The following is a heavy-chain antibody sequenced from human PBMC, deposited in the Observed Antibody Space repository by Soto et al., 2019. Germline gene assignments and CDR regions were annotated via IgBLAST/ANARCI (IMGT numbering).Heavy chain of an antibody. CDR1: GGSITTGGYY. Sequence: SETLSLTCTVSGGSITTGGYYWTWIRQHPGKGLELIGYIYYSGSTYYNPSLKSRVTISVDKSKNQFSLKLSSVTAADTAVFYCARGLILDDWGQGTLGTVSS. CDR3: ARGLILDD. D-gene: IGHD3-16*01. V-gene: IGHV4-31*03. CDR2: IYYSGST. J-gene: IGHJ4*02.